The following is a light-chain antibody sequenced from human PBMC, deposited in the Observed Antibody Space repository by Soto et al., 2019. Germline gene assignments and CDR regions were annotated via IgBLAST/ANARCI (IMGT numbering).Light chain of an antibody. V-gene: IGKV1-5*01. CDR3: QPYHTFSIA. Sequence: DIHMTQSPSYVAAFVGAIVTITCRASQNIRSRLAWFQQKPGKAPKLLIYDSYSLESGVTSRFSGSGSGTDFTLTISGLQPDDFATYYCQPYHTFSIAVGQVTRLEIK. J-gene: IGKJ5*01. CDR1: QNIRSR. CDR2: DSY.